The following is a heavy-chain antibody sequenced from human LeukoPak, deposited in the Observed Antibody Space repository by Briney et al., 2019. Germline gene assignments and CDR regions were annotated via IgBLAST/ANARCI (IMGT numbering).Heavy chain of an antibody. CDR2: ISWNSGSI. CDR3: ARGSIAAAGTLFEIDP. V-gene: IGHV3-9*03. Sequence: GGSLRLSCAASGFTFDDYAMHWVRQAPGKGLEWVSGISWNSGSIGYADSVKGRFTISRDNAKNSLYLQMNSLRAEDMALYYCARGSIAAAGTLFEIDPWGQGTLVTVSS. D-gene: IGHD6-13*01. CDR1: GFTFDDYA. J-gene: IGHJ5*02.